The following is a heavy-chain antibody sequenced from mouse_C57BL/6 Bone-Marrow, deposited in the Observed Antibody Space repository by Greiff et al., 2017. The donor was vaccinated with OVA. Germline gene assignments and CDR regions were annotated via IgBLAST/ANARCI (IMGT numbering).Heavy chain of an antibody. Sequence: QVHVKQPGAELVKPGASVKLSCKASGYTFTSYWMQWVKQRPGQGLEWIGEIDPSDSYTNYNQKFKGKATLTVDTSSSTAYMQLSSLTSEDSAVYYCARDYYGSSLDYFDYWGQGTTLTVSS. CDR3: ARDYYGSSLDYFDY. J-gene: IGHJ2*01. D-gene: IGHD1-1*01. CDR2: IDPSDSYT. V-gene: IGHV1-50*01. CDR1: GYTFTSYW.